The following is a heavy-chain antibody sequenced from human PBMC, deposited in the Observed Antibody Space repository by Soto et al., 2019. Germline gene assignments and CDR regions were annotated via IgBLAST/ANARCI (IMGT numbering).Heavy chain of an antibody. CDR3: ARGPSSYGDPYYFDY. CDR2: IYHSGST. Sequence: QLQLQESGSGLVKPSQTLSLTCAVSGGSISSGGYSWSWIRQPPGKGLEWIGYIYHSGSTYYIPSHKSRVTISVDRSKNQFSLKLSSVTAADTVVYYCARGPSSYGDPYYFDYWGQGTLVTVSS. CDR1: GGSISSGGYS. D-gene: IGHD4-17*01. J-gene: IGHJ4*02. V-gene: IGHV4-30-2*01.